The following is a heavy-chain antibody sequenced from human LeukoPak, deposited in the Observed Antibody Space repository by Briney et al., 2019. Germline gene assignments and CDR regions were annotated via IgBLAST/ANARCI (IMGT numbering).Heavy chain of an antibody. CDR2: INLSGGGT. J-gene: IGHJ4*02. V-gene: IGHV1-46*01. CDR3: AGSSVERQQLARFDY. D-gene: IGHD6-13*01. Sequence: ASVKVSCKASGYTFISYHMHWVRQAPGQGLEWMGIINLSGGGTSHAQKFQGRVTMSRDTSTSTVYMELSSLRSEDTAVYYCAGSSVERQQLARFDYWGQGTLVTVSS. CDR1: GYTFISYH.